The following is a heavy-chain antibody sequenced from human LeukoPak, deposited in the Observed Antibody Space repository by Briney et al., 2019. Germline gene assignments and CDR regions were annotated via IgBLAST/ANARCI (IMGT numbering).Heavy chain of an antibody. J-gene: IGHJ6*03. CDR1: GYTFTSYG. V-gene: IGHV1-8*03. CDR3: ARGFIVDTAPEYYYYYYMDV. D-gene: IGHD5-18*01. CDR2: MNPNSGNT. Sequence: ASVKVSCKASGYTFTSYGISWVRQAPGQGLEWMGWMNPNSGNTGYAQKFQGRVTITRNTSISTAYMELSSLRSEDTAVYYCARGFIVDTAPEYYYYYYMDVWGKGTTVTVSS.